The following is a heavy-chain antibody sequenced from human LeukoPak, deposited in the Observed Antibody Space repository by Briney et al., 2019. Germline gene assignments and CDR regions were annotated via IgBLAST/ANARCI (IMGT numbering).Heavy chain of an antibody. V-gene: IGHV4-4*07. Sequence: SETLSLTCTVSGGSISSYYWSWIRQPAGKGLEWIGRIYTSGSTNYNPSLKSRVTMSVDTSKNQFSLKLSSVTAADTAVYYCARDGSSSSWSLKSQFDYWGQGTLVTVPS. D-gene: IGHD6-13*01. CDR1: GGSISSYY. J-gene: IGHJ4*02. CDR2: IYTSGST. CDR3: ARDGSSSSWSLKSQFDY.